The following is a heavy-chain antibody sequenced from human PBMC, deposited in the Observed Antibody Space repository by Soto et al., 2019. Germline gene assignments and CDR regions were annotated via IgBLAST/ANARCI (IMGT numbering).Heavy chain of an antibody. CDR1: GLTFSSYG. Sequence: PGGSLRLSCAASGLTFSSYGMHWVRQAPGKGLEWVAVISYDGSNKYYADSVKGRFTISRDNSKNTLYLQMNSLRAEDTAVYYCAKGRPISEPLPFVFTDYWGQGTLVTVSS. V-gene: IGHV3-30*18. CDR2: ISYDGSNK. CDR3: AKGRPISEPLPFVFTDY. J-gene: IGHJ4*02. D-gene: IGHD2-15*01.